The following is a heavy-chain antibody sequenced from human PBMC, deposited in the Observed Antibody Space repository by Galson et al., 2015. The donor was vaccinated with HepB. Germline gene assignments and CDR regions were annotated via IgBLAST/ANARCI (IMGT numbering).Heavy chain of an antibody. V-gene: IGHV3-21*01. J-gene: IGHJ6*03. CDR2: ISSLSNYI. CDR1: GFPFSSYV. D-gene: IGHD3-3*01. Sequence: SLRLSCAASGFPFSSYVMHWVRQAPGKGLEWVSSISSLSNYIYYADSLRGRFTISRDNAKNSLFLEMNSLRAEDTAVYYCASWGLGDFWSGPNYYYYMDVWGKGTTVTVSS. CDR3: ASWGLGDFWSGPNYYYYMDV.